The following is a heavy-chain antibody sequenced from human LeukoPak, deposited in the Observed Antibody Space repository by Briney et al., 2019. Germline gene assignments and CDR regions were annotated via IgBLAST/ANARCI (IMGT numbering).Heavy chain of an antibody. Sequence: ASVKASCKASGDTFNSVALSWVRLAPGQGLEWMGGIIPIFGTANYAQRFLGRVTITSDESTSTAYMEINSLTSEDTAVYYCARLSDPSKSPGPLDIWGKGTTVTVSS. V-gene: IGHV1-69*01. CDR1: GDTFNSVA. CDR2: IIPIFGTA. CDR3: ARLSDPSKSPGPLDI. J-gene: IGHJ6*04. D-gene: IGHD4-11*01.